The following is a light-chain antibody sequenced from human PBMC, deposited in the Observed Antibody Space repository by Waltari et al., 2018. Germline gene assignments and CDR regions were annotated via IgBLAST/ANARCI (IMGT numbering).Light chain of an antibody. J-gene: IGLJ2*01. CDR1: NIRRQT. CDR3: QVWDSSGDHPV. Sequence: SYVLTQPPSVSVAPGKTAKPSCAGQNIRRQTFHWYRQKAGQAPVLVIYDDTVRPSGIPDRISGSDTATLTIARVEAGDEADYFCQVWDSSGDHPVFGGGTRLTVL. CDR2: DDT. V-gene: IGLV3-21*03.